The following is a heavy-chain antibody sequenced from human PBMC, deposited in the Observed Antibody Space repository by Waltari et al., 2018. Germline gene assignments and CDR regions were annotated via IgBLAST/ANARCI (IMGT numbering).Heavy chain of an antibody. Sequence: QVQLVQSGAEVKKPGSSVKVSCKASGGTFSSYAISWVRQAPGQGLEWMGGIIPIFCTANYAQKFQGRVTITADESTSTAYMELSSLRSEDTAVYYCARGAGWFGEGHPYWYFDLWGRGTLVTVSS. CDR2: IIPIFCTA. CDR3: ARGAGWFGEGHPYWYFDL. D-gene: IGHD3-10*01. V-gene: IGHV1-69*01. CDR1: GGTFSSYA. J-gene: IGHJ2*01.